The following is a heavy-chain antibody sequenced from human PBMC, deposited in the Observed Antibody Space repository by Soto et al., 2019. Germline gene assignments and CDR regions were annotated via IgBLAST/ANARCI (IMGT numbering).Heavy chain of an antibody. D-gene: IGHD2-15*01. J-gene: IGHJ5*02. Sequence: QVQLQESGAGLVKPSETLSLTCAVSDYSINSGYYSGWIRQPPGKALEWVGSIYQTGSTYYNPSLKGRVTISVDTSKNPFSRKLTSVTAADPAVYYCARFTPGVGWFDPWGQGTLVTVSS. CDR2: IYQTGST. CDR3: ARFTPGVGWFDP. CDR1: DYSINSGYY. V-gene: IGHV4-38-2*01.